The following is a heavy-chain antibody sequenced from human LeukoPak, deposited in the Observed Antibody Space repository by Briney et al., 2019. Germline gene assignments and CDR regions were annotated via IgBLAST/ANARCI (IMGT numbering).Heavy chain of an antibody. CDR1: GGSFSGYY. CDR2: INHSGST. CDR3: ARGGDGYNPSSRFDP. D-gene: IGHD5-24*01. J-gene: IGHJ5*02. V-gene: IGHV4-34*01. Sequence: SETLSLTCAVYGGSFSGYYWSWIRQPPGKGLEWIGEINHSGSTNYNPSLKSRVTISVDTSKNQFSLKLSSVTAADTAVYYCARGGDGYNPSSRFDPWGQGTLVTVSS.